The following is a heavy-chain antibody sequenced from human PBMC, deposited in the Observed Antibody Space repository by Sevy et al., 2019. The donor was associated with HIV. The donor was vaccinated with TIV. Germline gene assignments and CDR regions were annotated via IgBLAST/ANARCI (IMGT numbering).Heavy chain of an antibody. J-gene: IGHJ4*02. D-gene: IGHD6-19*01. CDR2: ISYDGIIK. Sequence: GGSLRLSCAASGFTFNTHAMHWVRQAPGKGLEWVALISYDGIIKYYADSVKGRLTISRDNSKNTLSPQMNSLRIEDTAVYYCAREGGYTSAWSPGNYWGQGTLVTVSS. CDR1: GFTFNTHA. V-gene: IGHV3-30*04. CDR3: AREGGYTSAWSPGNY.